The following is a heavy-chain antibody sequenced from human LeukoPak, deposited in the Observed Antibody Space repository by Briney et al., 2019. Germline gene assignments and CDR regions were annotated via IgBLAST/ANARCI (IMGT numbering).Heavy chain of an antibody. D-gene: IGHD3-10*01. Sequence: ASVKASCKASGYTFTSYGISWVRQAPGQGLEWMGWISAYNGNTNYAQKLQGRVTMTTDTSTSTAYMELRSPRSDDTAVYYCARVGDLVYYYGMDVWGQGTTVTVSS. J-gene: IGHJ6*02. V-gene: IGHV1-18*01. CDR3: ARVGDLVYYYGMDV. CDR1: GYTFTSYG. CDR2: ISAYNGNT.